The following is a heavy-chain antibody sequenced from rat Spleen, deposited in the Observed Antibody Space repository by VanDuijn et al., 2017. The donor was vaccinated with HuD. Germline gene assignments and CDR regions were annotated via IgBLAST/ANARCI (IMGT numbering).Heavy chain of an antibody. Sequence: EVQLVESDGGLVQPGRSLKLSCAASGFTFSDYYMAWVRQAPTKGLEWVATISYDGRRNYYRDSVKGRFTISRDNAKSTLYLQMDSLRSEDTATYYCAIRDGGFPGWGQGTLVTVSS. CDR1: GFTFSDYY. D-gene: IGHD1-11*01. J-gene: IGHJ3*01. CDR3: AIRDGGFPG. CDR2: ISYDGRRN. V-gene: IGHV5-29*01.